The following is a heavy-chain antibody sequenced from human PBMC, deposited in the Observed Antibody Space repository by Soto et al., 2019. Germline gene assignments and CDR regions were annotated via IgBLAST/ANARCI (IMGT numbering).Heavy chain of an antibody. CDR2: ISAYNGNT. J-gene: IGHJ6*02. V-gene: IGHV1-18*01. D-gene: IGHD6-19*01. CDR3: ARAGSVTVAPHYYYYGMDV. CDR1: GYTFTSYG. Sequence: GASVKVSCKASGYTFTSYGISWVRQAPGQGLEWMGWISAYNGNTNYAQKLQGRVTMTTDTSTSTAYMELRSLRSDDTAVYYCARAGSVTVAPHYYYYGMDVWGQGTTVTV.